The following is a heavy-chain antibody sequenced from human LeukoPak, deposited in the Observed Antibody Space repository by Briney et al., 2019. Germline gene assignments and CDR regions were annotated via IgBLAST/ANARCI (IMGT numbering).Heavy chain of an antibody. CDR1: GGSISSYY. J-gene: IGHJ3*02. CDR2: IYYSGST. V-gene: IGHV4-30-4*08. CDR3: ARDSGDAFDI. Sequence: SETLSLTCTVSGGSISSYYWSWIRQPPGKGLEWIGYIYYSGSTYYNPSLKSRVTISVDTSKDQFSLKLSSVTAADTAVYYCARDSGDAFDIWGQGTMVTVSS. D-gene: IGHD7-27*01.